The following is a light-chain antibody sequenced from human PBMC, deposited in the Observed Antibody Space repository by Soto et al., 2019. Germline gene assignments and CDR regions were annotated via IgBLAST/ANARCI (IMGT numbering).Light chain of an antibody. J-gene: IGKJ1*01. CDR1: QSVSDN. CDR3: QQYNKWPWT. V-gene: IGKV3-15*01. CDR2: GAS. Sequence: EIVMTQSPATLSVSPGETATLSCRASQSVSDNLAWHQQKPGQAPRLLIYGASTRATGIPARFSGRGSGTEFTLTISSLQSEDVAVYYCQQYNKWPWTFGQGTKVEIK.